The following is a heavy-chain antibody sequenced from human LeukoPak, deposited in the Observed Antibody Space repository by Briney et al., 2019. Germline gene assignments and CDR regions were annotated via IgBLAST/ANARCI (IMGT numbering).Heavy chain of an antibody. D-gene: IGHD3-22*01. CDR2: ISSSSSYI. J-gene: IGHJ4*02. Sequence: GGSLRLSCAASGFTFSSYSMNWVRQAPGKGLELVSSISSSSSYIYYADSVKGRFTISRDNAKNSLYLQMNSLRAEDTAVYYCARDYDSSGYPFDYWGQGTLVTVSS. CDR1: GFTFSSYS. CDR3: ARDYDSSGYPFDY. V-gene: IGHV3-21*01.